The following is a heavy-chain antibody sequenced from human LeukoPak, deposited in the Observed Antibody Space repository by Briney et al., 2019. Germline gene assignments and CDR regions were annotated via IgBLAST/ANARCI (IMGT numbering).Heavy chain of an antibody. CDR3: ARGQRAYCSSTSCPYYCYYYMDV. V-gene: IGHV4-59*12. CDR1: GGSISSYY. Sequence: SETLSLTCTVSGGSISSYYWSWIRQPPGKGLEWIGYIYYSGSTNYNPSLKSRVTISVDTSKNQFSLKLSSVTAADTAVYYCARGQRAYCSSTSCPYYCYYYMDVWGKGTTVTVSS. CDR2: IYYSGST. J-gene: IGHJ6*03. D-gene: IGHD2-2*01.